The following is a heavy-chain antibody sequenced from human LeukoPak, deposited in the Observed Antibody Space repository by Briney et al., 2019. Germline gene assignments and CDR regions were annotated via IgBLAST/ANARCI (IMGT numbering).Heavy chain of an antibody. D-gene: IGHD1-1*01. CDR3: TTDPRNGYYFDY. Sequence: SGGSLRLSCAASGFTFSNAWMSWVRQAPGKGLEWIGRIKSKTDGGTTDYAAPVKGRFTISRDESTDTLYLQLNSMKTEDTAIYYCTTDPRNGYYFDYWGQGTQVTVSS. V-gene: IGHV3-15*01. CDR1: GFTFSNAW. J-gene: IGHJ4*02. CDR2: IKSKTDGGTT.